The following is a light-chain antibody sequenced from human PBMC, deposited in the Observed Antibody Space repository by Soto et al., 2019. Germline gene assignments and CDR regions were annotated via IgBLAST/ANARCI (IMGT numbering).Light chain of an antibody. Sequence: QSVLTQPASVSGSPGQSITISCTGTSNDVGSYNLVSWYQQFPGKAPELIIYEVSRRPSGVSYRFSGSKSGNTASLTISGLQAEDEAHYHCCSYGGSSTLVFGGGTKVTVL. CDR1: SNDVGSYNL. CDR2: EVS. CDR3: CSYGGSSTLV. J-gene: IGLJ2*01. V-gene: IGLV2-23*02.